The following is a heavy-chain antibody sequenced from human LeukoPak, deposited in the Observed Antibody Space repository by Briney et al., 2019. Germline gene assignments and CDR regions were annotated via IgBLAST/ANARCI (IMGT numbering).Heavy chain of an antibody. CDR3: GASRQYVGAFDI. Sequence: GGSLRLSCAASGFTFSSYEFYWVRQVPGKGLEWISYISSRSTTIKYADSVRGRFSISRDDARQSVYLQMNSLRAEDTAIYYCGASRQYVGAFDIWGQGTLVTVSS. CDR1: GFTFSSYE. V-gene: IGHV3-48*03. J-gene: IGHJ3*02. D-gene: IGHD3-16*01. CDR2: ISSRSTTI.